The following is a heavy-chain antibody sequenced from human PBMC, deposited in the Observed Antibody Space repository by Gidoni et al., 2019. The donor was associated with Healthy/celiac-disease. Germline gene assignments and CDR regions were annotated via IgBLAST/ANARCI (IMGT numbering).Heavy chain of an antibody. J-gene: IGHJ2*01. Sequence: EVQLVESGGGLVQPGGSLILSCSASGFPFSSYAMSWVRQAPGKGLEWVSAISGSGGSTYYADSVKGRFTISRDNSKNTLYLQMNSLRAEDTAVYYCAKVDWTVTGSYWYFDLWGRGTLVTVSS. CDR1: GFPFSSYA. V-gene: IGHV3-23*04. D-gene: IGHD4-17*01. CDR3: AKVDWTVTGSYWYFDL. CDR2: ISGSGGST.